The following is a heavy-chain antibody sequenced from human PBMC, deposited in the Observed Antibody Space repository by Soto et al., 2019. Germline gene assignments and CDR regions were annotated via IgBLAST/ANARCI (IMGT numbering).Heavy chain of an antibody. V-gene: IGHV3-30-3*01. J-gene: IGHJ6*02. CDR2: ISYDGSNK. CDR1: RFIFSNYA. CDR3: ARGRCSGGSCYLAYYYYGMDV. Sequence: QVQLVESGGGVVQPGRSLRLSCTASRFIFSNYAMHWVRQAPGKGLEWVAIISYDGSNKYYADSVKGRFTISRDNSKSLLXLXTSNLRPEDTAVYYCARGRCSGGSCYLAYYYYGMDVWGQGTTVTVSS. D-gene: IGHD2-15*01.